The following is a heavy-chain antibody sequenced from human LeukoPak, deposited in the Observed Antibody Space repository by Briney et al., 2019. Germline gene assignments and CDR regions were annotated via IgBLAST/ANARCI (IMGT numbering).Heavy chain of an antibody. D-gene: IGHD3-3*01. CDR2: IKQDGSEK. V-gene: IGHV3-7*03. CDR1: GFTFDDYG. Sequence: GGSLRLSCAASGFTFDDYGMSWVRQAPGKGLEWVANIKQDGSEKYYADSVKGRFTISRDNSKNTLYLQMNSLRAEDTAIYYCARDERLLSFLKWGQGTLVTVSS. J-gene: IGHJ4*02. CDR3: ARDERLLSFLK.